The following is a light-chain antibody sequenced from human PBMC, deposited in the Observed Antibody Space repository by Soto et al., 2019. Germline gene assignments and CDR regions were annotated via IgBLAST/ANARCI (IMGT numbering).Light chain of an antibody. CDR3: CSYAGSYIFYV. CDR1: SSDVGGYNY. J-gene: IGLJ1*01. Sequence: QSALTQPRSVSGSPGQSVTISCTGTSSDVGGYNYVSWYQQHPGKAPKLMISDVNKRPSGVPDRFSGSKSGNTASLTISGLQAEDEADYYCCSYAGSYIFYVFGAGTKVTVL. CDR2: DVN. V-gene: IGLV2-11*01.